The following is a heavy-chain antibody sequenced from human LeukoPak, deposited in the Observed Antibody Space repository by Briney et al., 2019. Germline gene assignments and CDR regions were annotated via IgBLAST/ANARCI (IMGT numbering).Heavy chain of an antibody. D-gene: IGHD3-10*01. V-gene: IGHV4-34*01. Sequence: SETLSLTCAVYGGSFSSYYWSWIRQPPGKGLEWIGEINHSGSTNYNPSLKSRVTISVDTSKNQFSLKLSSVTAADTAVYYCARFTMVRGVMLSPNFDCWGQGTLVTVSS. CDR3: ARFTMVRGVMLSPNFDC. CDR2: INHSGST. J-gene: IGHJ4*02. CDR1: GGSFSSYY.